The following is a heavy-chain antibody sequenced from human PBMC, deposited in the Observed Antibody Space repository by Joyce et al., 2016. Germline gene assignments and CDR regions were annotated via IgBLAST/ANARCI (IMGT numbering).Heavy chain of an antibody. V-gene: IGHV1-18*01. Sequence: QVHLVQSGAEVKKPGASVKVSCKASGYTFTNYGISWVRQAPGQGLEWMGGIGAYSGNTNYAQKLQGRVTMTTDISTSTAYMELRSLRSDDTAVYYCARDSFDYYDSSGYCHSLFWGQGTLVTVSS. CDR3: ARDSFDYYDSSGYCHSLF. J-gene: IGHJ4*02. CDR2: IGAYSGNT. CDR1: GYTFTNYG. D-gene: IGHD3-22*01.